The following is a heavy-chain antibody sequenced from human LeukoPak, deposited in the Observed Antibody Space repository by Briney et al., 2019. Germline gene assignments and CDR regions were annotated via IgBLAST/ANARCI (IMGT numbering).Heavy chain of an antibody. CDR3: ARGSSRYCSSTSCYWIDY. Sequence: ASVKVSCKASGYXFTDYYIHWVRQAPGQGLEWMGWINPNSGGTNYAQKFQGRVTMTRDTSISTAYMELSRLRSDDTAVYYCARGSSRYCSSTSCYWIDYWGQGTLVTVSS. D-gene: IGHD2-2*01. CDR1: GYXFTDYY. V-gene: IGHV1-2*02. J-gene: IGHJ4*02. CDR2: INPNSGGT.